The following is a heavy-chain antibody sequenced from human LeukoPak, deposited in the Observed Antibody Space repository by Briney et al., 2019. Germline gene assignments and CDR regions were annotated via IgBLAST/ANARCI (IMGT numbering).Heavy chain of an antibody. CDR3: ARSQVGATHLDY. Sequence: GASVKVSCKASGYTFIGYYMHWVRQAPGQGVEWMGWINPNSGGTNYAQKFQGRVTMTRDTSISTAYMELSRLRSDDTAVYYCARSQVGATHLDYWGQGTLVTVSS. CDR1: GYTFIGYY. CDR2: INPNSGGT. D-gene: IGHD1-26*01. J-gene: IGHJ4*02. V-gene: IGHV1-2*02.